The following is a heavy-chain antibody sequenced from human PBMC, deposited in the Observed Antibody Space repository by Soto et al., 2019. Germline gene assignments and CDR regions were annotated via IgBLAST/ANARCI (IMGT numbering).Heavy chain of an antibody. V-gene: IGHV3-23*01. J-gene: IGHJ4*02. CDR2: ISGSGGST. CDR1: GFTFSSYA. CDR3: AKANDYGDYSTDYFDY. Sequence: GGSLRLSCAASGFTFSSYAMSWVRQAPGKGLEWVSAISGSGGSTYYADSVKGRFTISRDNSKNTLYLQMNSLRAEDTAVYYCAKANDYGDYSTDYFDYWGQGTLVTVSS. D-gene: IGHD4-17*01.